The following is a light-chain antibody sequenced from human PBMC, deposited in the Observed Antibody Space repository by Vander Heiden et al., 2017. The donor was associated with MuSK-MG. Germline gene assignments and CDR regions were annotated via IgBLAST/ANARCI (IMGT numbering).Light chain of an antibody. CDR1: QDISNY. Sequence: DIQMTQSPSSLSASVGDRVTITCQASQDISNYLNWYQQKPGKAPKLLIYDASNLETGVPSRFSGSGSGTDFTFTISSLQPEGIATYYCQQDDNLLLTFGGGTKVEIK. V-gene: IGKV1-33*01. J-gene: IGKJ4*01. CDR3: QQDDNLLLT. CDR2: DAS.